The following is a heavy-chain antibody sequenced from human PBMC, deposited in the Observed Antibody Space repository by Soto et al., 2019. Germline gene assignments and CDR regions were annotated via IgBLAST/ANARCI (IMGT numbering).Heavy chain of an antibody. CDR1: GYTFTGYF. Sequence: QVQLVHSGAEVKKSGASVKVSCRASGYTFTGYFLYWVRKTPGQGLEWMGWINPKSGGTKYTQKFQGRVTMTRDASISTAYMELTSLRSADTAVYYCARDFGPMPAATGMYGLDVWGQGTTVSVSS. CDR2: INPKSGGT. V-gene: IGHV1-2*02. CDR3: ARDFGPMPAATGMYGLDV. D-gene: IGHD6-13*01. J-gene: IGHJ6*02.